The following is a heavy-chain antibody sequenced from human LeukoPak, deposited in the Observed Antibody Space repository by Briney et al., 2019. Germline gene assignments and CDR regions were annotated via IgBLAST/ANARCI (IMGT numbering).Heavy chain of an antibody. V-gene: IGHV4-30-4*08. CDR3: ARTITIFGALGYFDY. D-gene: IGHD3-3*01. CDR1: GTSINSGAYS. CDR2: IYYSGNT. J-gene: IGHJ4*02. Sequence: PSQTLPLTCTISGTSINSGAYSWSWDRQPPGKGLEWIAYIYYSGNTYSNPSLKRRVTISVDTSKNQFSLKLSSVTAADPAVYYCARTITIFGALGYFDYWGQGTLVTVSS.